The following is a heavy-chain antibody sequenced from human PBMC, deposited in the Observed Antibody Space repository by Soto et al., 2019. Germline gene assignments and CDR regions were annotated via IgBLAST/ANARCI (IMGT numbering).Heavy chain of an antibody. D-gene: IGHD3-10*01. Sequence: PGGSLRLACAASGFTFSTCWMMWVRQAPGKGLEWVANINQDGSERYYVDSVKGRFTISRDNAKNSLYLQMNSLRAEDTAVYYCVNHNRGSYWGQGTLVTVSS. CDR2: INQDGSER. CDR1: GFTFSTCW. J-gene: IGHJ4*02. V-gene: IGHV3-7*01. CDR3: VNHNRGSY.